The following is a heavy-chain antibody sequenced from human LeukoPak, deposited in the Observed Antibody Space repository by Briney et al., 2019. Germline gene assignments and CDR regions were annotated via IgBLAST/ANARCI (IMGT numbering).Heavy chain of an antibody. CDR1: GGSINSYY. D-gene: IGHD6-13*01. J-gene: IGHJ6*03. CDR3: ARRAAAVGTYYVDV. V-gene: IGHV4-59*01. Sequence: SETLSLTCTVSGGSINSYYWNWIRQPPGKGLEWIGYIYYSGGTNHNPSLKSRVTIAVDTSKNQCSLKLSSMTAADTAVYYCARRAAAVGTYYVDVWGKGTTVTASS. CDR2: IYYSGGT.